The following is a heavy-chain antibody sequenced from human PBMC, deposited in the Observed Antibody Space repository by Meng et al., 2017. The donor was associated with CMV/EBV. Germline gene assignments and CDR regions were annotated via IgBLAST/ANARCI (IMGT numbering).Heavy chain of an antibody. V-gene: IGHV3-74*01. CDR3: AYTAMVTGQIDY. Sequence: GESLKISCAASGFTFSSYWMHWVRQAPGKGLVWVSRINSDGSSTSYADSVKGRFTISRDNAKNTLYLQMNSLRAEDTAVYYCAYTAMVTGQIDYWGQGTLVTVSS. D-gene: IGHD5-18*01. J-gene: IGHJ4*02. CDR1: GFTFSSYW. CDR2: INSDGSST.